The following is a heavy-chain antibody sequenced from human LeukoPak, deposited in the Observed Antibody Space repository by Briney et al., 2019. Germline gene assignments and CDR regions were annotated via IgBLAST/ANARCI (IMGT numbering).Heavy chain of an antibody. CDR3: ARDYGEYLNWFDP. J-gene: IGHJ5*02. CDR1: GVTFSSYV. CDR2: ISTSSAYI. Sequence: GGSLRLSCEASGVTFSSYVMSWVRQAPGKGLEWVSSISTSSAYIYYADSVKGRFTISRDNAKDSLYLQMNSLRAEDTAVYYCARDYGEYLNWFDPWGQGTLVTVSS. V-gene: IGHV3-21*01. D-gene: IGHD4-17*01.